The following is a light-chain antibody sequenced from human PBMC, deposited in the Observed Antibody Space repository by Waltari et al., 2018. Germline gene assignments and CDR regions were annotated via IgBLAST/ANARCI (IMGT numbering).Light chain of an antibody. CDR1: QSVSNSH. V-gene: IGKV3-20*01. CDR2: GAS. J-gene: IGKJ2*01. Sequence: EIVLTRSPGSLSLSPGERATLSCRASQSVSNSHLAWYQQKPGQAPRLLIYGASSRATGIPDRFGGSGSGTEFTLTISRLEPEDFAVYYCQQYGSSPYTFGQGTKLEIK. CDR3: QQYGSSPYT.